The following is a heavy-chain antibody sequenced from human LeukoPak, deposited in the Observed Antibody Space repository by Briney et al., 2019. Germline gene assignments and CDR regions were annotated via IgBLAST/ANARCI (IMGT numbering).Heavy chain of an antibody. CDR2: ISSSSSYI. CDR3: AREYYDFWSGYYEYYFDY. Sequence: PGGSLRLSCAASGFTFSSYSMNWVRQAPGKGLEWVSSISSSSSYIYYADSVKGRFTISRDNAKNSLYLQMNSLRAEGTAVYYCAREYYDFWSGYYEYYFDYWGQGTLVTVSS. CDR1: GFTFSSYS. D-gene: IGHD3-3*01. J-gene: IGHJ4*02. V-gene: IGHV3-21*01.